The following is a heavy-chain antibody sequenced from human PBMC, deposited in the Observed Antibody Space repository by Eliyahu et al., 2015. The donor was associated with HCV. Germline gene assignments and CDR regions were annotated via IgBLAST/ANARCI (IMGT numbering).Heavy chain of an antibody. CDR1: GGTFSSYA. CDR2: IIPIFGTA. V-gene: IGHV1-69*01. D-gene: IGHD3-3*01. CDR3: ARDGITIFGVVIIPVYGYFQH. J-gene: IGHJ1*01. Sequence: QVQLVQSGAEVKKPGSSVKVSCKASGGTFSSYAISWVRQAPGQGLEWMGGIIPIFGTANYAQKFQGRVTITADESTSTAYMELSSLRSEDTAVYYCARDGITIFGVVIIPVYGYFQHWGQGTLVTVSS.